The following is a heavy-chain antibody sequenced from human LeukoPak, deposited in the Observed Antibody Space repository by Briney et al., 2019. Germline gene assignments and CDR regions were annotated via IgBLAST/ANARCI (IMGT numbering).Heavy chain of an antibody. D-gene: IGHD3/OR15-3a*01. CDR3: ARRTGYYDGFDY. J-gene: IGHJ4*02. CDR2: IYYSGST. V-gene: IGHV4-59*01. Sequence: PSETLSLTCTVSGGSISSYYWSWIRQPPGQGLEWIGYIYYSGSTNYSPSLKSRVTISVDTSKNQFSLKLSSVTGADTAVYYCARRTGYYDGFDYWGQGTLVTVSS. CDR1: GGSISSYY.